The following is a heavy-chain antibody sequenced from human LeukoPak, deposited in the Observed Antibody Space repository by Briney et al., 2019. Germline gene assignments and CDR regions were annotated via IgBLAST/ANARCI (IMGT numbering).Heavy chain of an antibody. CDR3: ANALSGTSFWDF. D-gene: IGHD1-1*01. V-gene: IGHV5-51*01. Sequence: GESLKISCQGSEYTFTSSWIGWVRQMPGKGLEWMGIIYPGDSDTRYSPSFQGQVTISADKSISTAYLQWSSLKASDTAMYYCANALSGTSFWDFWGQGALVTVSS. CDR2: IYPGDSDT. CDR1: EYTFTSSW. J-gene: IGHJ4*02.